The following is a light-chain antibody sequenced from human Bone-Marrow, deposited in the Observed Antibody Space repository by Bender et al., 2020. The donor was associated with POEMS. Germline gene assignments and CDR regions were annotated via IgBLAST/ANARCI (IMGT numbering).Light chain of an antibody. CDR3: CSYAGNSSHV. CDR2: KDS. CDR1: ALPKQY. Sequence: SSELTQPPSVSMSPGQSARITCSGDALPKQYAYWYQQKSGQAPVLVIYKDSERPSGIPERFSGSSSGTTVTLTISGVQAEDEADYYCCSYAGNSSHVFGTGTKVTVL. J-gene: IGLJ1*01. V-gene: IGLV3-25*03.